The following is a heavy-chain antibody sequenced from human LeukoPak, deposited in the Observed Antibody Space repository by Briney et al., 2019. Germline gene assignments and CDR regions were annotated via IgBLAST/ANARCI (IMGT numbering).Heavy chain of an antibody. J-gene: IGHJ4*02. CDR3: VRQTTRTDHSYFDY. CDR1: GFTFSSYD. CDR2: IGAAGDT. V-gene: IGHV3-13*01. D-gene: IGHD1/OR15-1a*01. Sequence: GGSLRLSCAASGFTFSSYDMHWVRQATGKGLEWVSAIGAAGDTYYPGSVKGRFTISRENAKNSLYLQVNSLRAGDTAVYYCVRQTTRTDHSYFDYWGQGTLVTVSS.